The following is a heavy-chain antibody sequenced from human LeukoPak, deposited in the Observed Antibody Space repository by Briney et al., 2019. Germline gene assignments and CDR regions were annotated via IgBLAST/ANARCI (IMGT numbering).Heavy chain of an antibody. V-gene: IGHV4-34*01. CDR1: GGSFSGYY. J-gene: IGHJ6*03. Sequence: SETLSLTCAVYGGSFSGYYWSWIRQPPGKGLEWIGEINHSGSTNYNPSLKSRVTMSVDTSKNQFSLKLSSVTAADTAVYYCVGYYYYYMDVWGKGTTVTISS. CDR3: VGYYYYYMDV. CDR2: INHSGST.